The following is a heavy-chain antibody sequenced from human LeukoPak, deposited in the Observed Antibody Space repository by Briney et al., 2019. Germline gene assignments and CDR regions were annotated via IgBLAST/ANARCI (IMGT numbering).Heavy chain of an antibody. D-gene: IGHD4-17*01. CDR1: GGSISSYY. Sequence: SETLSLTCTVSGGSISSYYWSWIRQPPGKGLEWIGYIYYSGSTNYNPPLKSRVTISVDTSKNQFSLKLSSVTAADTAVCYCARHGYGDSQNAFDIWGQGTMVTVSS. V-gene: IGHV4-59*08. CDR3: ARHGYGDSQNAFDI. CDR2: IYYSGST. J-gene: IGHJ3*02.